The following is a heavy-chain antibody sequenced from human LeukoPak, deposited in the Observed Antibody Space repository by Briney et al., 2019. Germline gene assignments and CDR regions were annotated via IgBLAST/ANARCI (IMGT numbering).Heavy chain of an antibody. CDR1: GYTFTGYY. J-gene: IGHJ3*02. V-gene: IGHV1-2*06. CDR2: INPNSGGT. Sequence: ASVKVSCKASGYTFTGYYMHLVRQAPGQGLEWMGRINPNSGGTNYAQKFQGRVTMTRDTSISTAYMELSRLRSDDTAVYYCARVFRGYCTNGVCAFEAFDIWGQGTVVTVSS. D-gene: IGHD2-8*01. CDR3: ARVFRGYCTNGVCAFEAFDI.